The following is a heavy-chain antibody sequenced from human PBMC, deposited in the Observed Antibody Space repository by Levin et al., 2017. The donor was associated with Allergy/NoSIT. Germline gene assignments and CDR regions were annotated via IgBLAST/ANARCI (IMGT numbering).Heavy chain of an antibody. Sequence: GESLKISCKASGYTFTSYDINWVRQATGQGLEWMGWMNPNSGNTGYAQKFQGRVTMTRNTSISTAYMELSSLRSEDTAVYYCAREAGGSSGWYYYYYGMDVWGQGTTVTVSS. CDR2: MNPNSGNT. CDR1: GYTFTSYD. D-gene: IGHD6-19*01. V-gene: IGHV1-8*01. J-gene: IGHJ6*02. CDR3: AREAGGSSGWYYYYYGMDV.